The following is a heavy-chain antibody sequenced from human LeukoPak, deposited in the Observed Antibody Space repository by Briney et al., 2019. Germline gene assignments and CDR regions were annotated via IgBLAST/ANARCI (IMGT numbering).Heavy chain of an antibody. CDR1: GGSFSGYY. CDR3: ARGRITGSGYYYYYYGMDV. Sequence: SETLSLTCAVYGGSFSGYYWSWIRQPPGKGLEWIGEIDRSGSTNYNPSLKSRVTISVDTSKNQFSLKLSSVTAADTAVYYCARGRITGSGYYYYYYGMDVWGKGTTVTVSS. V-gene: IGHV4-34*01. CDR2: IDRSGST. J-gene: IGHJ6*04. D-gene: IGHD1-20*01.